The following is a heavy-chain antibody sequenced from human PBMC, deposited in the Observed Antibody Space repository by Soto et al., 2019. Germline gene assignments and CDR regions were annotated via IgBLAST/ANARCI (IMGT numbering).Heavy chain of an antibody. V-gene: IGHV4-61*01. CDR1: GGSVSSRHY. J-gene: IGHJ4*02. CDR3: ARDYSSGWYGL. CDR2: IYYNGTS. D-gene: IGHD6-19*01. Sequence: QVQLQESGPGLVKPSETLSLTCTVSGGSVSSRHYWSWIRQPPGKGLEWIGYIYYNGTSNYNTSLKSRTRISLHTSRHQVHLHLRSVTSRHTAVYYCARDYSSGWYGLWGRGTLVTVSS.